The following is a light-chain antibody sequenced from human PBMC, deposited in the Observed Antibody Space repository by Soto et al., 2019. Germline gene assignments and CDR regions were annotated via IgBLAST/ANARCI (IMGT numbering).Light chain of an antibody. J-gene: IGLJ1*01. CDR1: NSNIGAGYD. CDR3: QACDSRSASKV. V-gene: IGLV1-40*01. Sequence: QSVLTQPPSVSGAPGQMVTISCSGSNSNIGAGYDVHWYQQLPGAAPTLLIYGNKNRPSGVPDRFSGSRSGTSASLAITGLQSDDEADYYCQACDSRSASKVFGSGTKVTVL. CDR2: GNK.